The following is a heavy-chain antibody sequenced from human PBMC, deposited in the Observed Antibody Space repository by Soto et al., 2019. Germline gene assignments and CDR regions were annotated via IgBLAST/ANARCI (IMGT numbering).Heavy chain of an antibody. D-gene: IGHD3-3*01. CDR2: IHYSGST. Sequence: SETLSLTCTVSGGSISSYYWSWIRQSPGKGLEWIGYIHYSGSTKSNPSLKSRVTISVDTSRNQFSLKLSSVTAADTAVYYCAREVDDFWSGYRSWGQGTLVTVSS. V-gene: IGHV4-59*12. CDR1: GGSISSYY. CDR3: AREVDDFWSGYRS. J-gene: IGHJ4*02.